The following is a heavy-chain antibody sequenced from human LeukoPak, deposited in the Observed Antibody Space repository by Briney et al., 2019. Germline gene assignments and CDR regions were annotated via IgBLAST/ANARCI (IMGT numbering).Heavy chain of an antibody. D-gene: IGHD1-1*01. V-gene: IGHV3-74*01. CDR2: INTDGSST. CDR1: GFTFSSYW. Sequence: GGSLRLSCAASGFTFSSYWMHWVRRAPGKGLVWVSRINTDGSSTTYADSVKGRFTISRDNAKNTLYLQMSSLRAEDTAVYYCAREWKKTGAFDYWGQGTLVTVSS. J-gene: IGHJ4*02. CDR3: AREWKKTGAFDY.